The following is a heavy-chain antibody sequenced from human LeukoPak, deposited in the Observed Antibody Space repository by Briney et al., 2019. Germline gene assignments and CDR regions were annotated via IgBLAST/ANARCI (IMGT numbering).Heavy chain of an antibody. D-gene: IGHD3-10*01. Sequence: SEILSLTCTVSGGSISSSSYYWGWIRQPPGKGLEWIGSIYYSGSTYYNPSLKSRVTISVDTSKNQFSLKLSSVTAADTAVYYCARGAGSRGGYFDYWGQGTLVTVSS. CDR3: ARGAGSRGGYFDY. J-gene: IGHJ4*02. CDR2: IYYSGST. CDR1: GGSISSSSYY. V-gene: IGHV4-39*07.